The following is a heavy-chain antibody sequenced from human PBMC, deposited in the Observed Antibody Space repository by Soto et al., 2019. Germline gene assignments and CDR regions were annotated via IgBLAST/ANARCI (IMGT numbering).Heavy chain of an antibody. CDR2: IYKGGGT. CDR1: GFTVSSHY. J-gene: IGHJ4*02. Sequence: PGGSLRLSCAASGFTVSSHYMSWVRQGPGKGLEWVSTIYKGGGTFYADSVKGRFTISRDTSQNTAFLQMNSLRAEDTAVYYCASTRDSGTSYYFDSWGQGTLVTVSS. CDR3: ASTRDSGTSYYFDS. V-gene: IGHV3-53*01. D-gene: IGHD1-26*01.